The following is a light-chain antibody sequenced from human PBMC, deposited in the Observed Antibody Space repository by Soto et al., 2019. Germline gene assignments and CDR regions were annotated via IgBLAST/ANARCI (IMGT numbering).Light chain of an antibody. CDR2: AAS. J-gene: IGKJ5*01. Sequence: MTQSDSTLSPAVGEAVTITCRASQSISTWLAWYQQKPGKAPKLLIYAASTLQSVVPLRFSGSGSGTSFTLTISSLQPEDFATDNCQQLLSYSITGGQGTRLEIK. CDR3: QQLLSYSIT. V-gene: IGKV1-5*01. CDR1: QSISTW.